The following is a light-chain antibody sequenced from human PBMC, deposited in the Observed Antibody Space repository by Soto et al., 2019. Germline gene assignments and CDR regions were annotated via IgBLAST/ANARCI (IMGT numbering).Light chain of an antibody. V-gene: IGLV2-14*01. CDR2: EVY. CDR1: SSDVGGYNY. CDR3: TSYTSSSLYV. J-gene: IGLJ1*01. Sequence: QSALTQPASVSGSPGQSITISCTGTSSDVGGYNYVSWYQQHPGKAPKLMVYEVYNRPSGVSSRFSGSKAGNTASLTISGLQAEYEADYYCTSYTSSSLYVFGTGTKLTVL.